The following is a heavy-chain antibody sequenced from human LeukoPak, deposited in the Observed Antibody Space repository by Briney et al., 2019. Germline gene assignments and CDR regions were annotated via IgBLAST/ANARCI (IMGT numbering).Heavy chain of an antibody. CDR1: GGSINFYY. CDR2: IYSTGST. D-gene: IGHD6-13*01. V-gene: IGHV4-4*07. CDR3: ARGIADPYSFDS. J-gene: IGHJ4*02. Sequence: SETLSLTCTVSGGSINFYYWNWIRQPAGKGLEWIGRIYSTGSTNYSPSLKSRVTMSVDKSKNQFSLNLSSVAAADTAVYYCARGIADPYSFDSWGQGILVTVSS.